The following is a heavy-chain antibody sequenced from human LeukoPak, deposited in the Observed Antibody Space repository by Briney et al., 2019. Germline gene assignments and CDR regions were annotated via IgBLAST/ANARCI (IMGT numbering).Heavy chain of an antibody. J-gene: IGHJ6*03. CDR1: GHTFTAYY. CDR2: INSNSGGT. D-gene: IGHD6-19*01. Sequence: GASVKVSCKASGHTFTAYYVHWVRQAPGQGLEWMGWINSNSGGTSYAQQFQGRVTMTRDTSISTAYMELSRLRSDDTAVYYCARDSGEYSSGWYSPVDYMDVWGKGTTVTISS. CDR3: ARDSGEYSSGWYSPVDYMDV. V-gene: IGHV1-2*02.